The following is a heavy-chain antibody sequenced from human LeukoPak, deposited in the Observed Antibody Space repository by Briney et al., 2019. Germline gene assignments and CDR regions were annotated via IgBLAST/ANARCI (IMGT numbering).Heavy chain of an antibody. CDR2: IQSDGST. D-gene: IGHD3-10*01. Sequence: GGSLRLSCAASGFTFSNYGMHWVRQTPGQGLMWVARIQSDGSTIYADSVQSRFTISRDNAKNTVYLQMNSLRVDDTAVYFCTRAITYFYGSVTYDWFESWGQGIRVTVSS. V-gene: IGHV3-74*01. CDR3: TRAITYFYGSVTYDWFES. CDR1: GFTFSNYG. J-gene: IGHJ5*01.